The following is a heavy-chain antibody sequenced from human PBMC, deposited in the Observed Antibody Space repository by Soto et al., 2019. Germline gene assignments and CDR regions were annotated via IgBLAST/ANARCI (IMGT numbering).Heavy chain of an antibody. J-gene: IGHJ6*03. CDR1: GGSISSYY. CDR2: IYYSGST. CDR3: ARASCGGDCYYYYYYMDV. Sequence: SETLSLTCTVSGGSISSYYWSWIRQPPGKGLEWIGYIYYSGSTNYNPSLKSRVTISVDTSKNQFSLKLSSVTAADTAVYYCARASCGGDCYYYYYYMDVWGKGTTVTVSS. D-gene: IGHD2-21*02. V-gene: IGHV4-59*01.